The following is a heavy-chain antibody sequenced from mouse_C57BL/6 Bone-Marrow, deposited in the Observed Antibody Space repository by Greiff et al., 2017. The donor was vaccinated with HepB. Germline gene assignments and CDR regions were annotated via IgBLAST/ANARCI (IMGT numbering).Heavy chain of an antibody. CDR1: GYTFTDYE. D-gene: IGHD2-14*01. J-gene: IGHJ4*01. Sequence: VQLQQSGAELVRPGASVTLSCKASGYTFTDYEMHWVKQTPVHGLEWIGAIDPETGGTAYNQKFKGKAILTADKSSSTAYMELRSLTSEDSAVYYCTRRGLYDAMDYWGQGTSVTVSS. V-gene: IGHV1-15*01. CDR3: TRRGLYDAMDY. CDR2: IDPETGGT.